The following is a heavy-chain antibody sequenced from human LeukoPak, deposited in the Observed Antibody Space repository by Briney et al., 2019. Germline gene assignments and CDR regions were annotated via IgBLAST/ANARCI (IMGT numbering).Heavy chain of an antibody. J-gene: IGHJ3*02. D-gene: IGHD3-10*01. CDR1: GGSIRSYY. V-gene: IGHV4-59*08. Sequence: SETLSLTCTVSGGSIRSYYWGWIRQPPGKGLEWIGYIHYSESTKYNPSLKSRVTMSVDTSKNKFSLKLSSVTAADTAVYYCASRSGSFSDALDIWGQGTVVTVSS. CDR3: ASRSGSFSDALDI. CDR2: IHYSEST.